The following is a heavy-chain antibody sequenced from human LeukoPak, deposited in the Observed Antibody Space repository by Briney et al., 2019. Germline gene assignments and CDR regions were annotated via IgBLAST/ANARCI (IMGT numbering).Heavy chain of an antibody. D-gene: IGHD5-18*01. V-gene: IGHV3-11*01. CDR2: MDSSGDVI. CDR1: GFIFSDYY. J-gene: IGHJ4*02. CDR3: AKAFGLAGGNGYSFGNFDY. Sequence: PGGSLRLSCEASGFIFSDYYMTWIRQSPGKGLEWLSYMDSSGDVIYYADSVKGRFTISRDNAKNSLFLQMNSLRAEDTAVYYCAKAFGLAGGNGYSFGNFDYWGQGTLVTVSS.